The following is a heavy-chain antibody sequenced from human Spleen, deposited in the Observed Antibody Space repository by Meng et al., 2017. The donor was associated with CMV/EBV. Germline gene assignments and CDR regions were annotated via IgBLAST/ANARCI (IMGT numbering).Heavy chain of an antibody. Sequence: ASVKVSCKASGFTFTGYYMHWVRQAPGQGLEWMGWINLSNGGTNYAQKFQGRVTMTRDTSINTVYMELSNVRSDDTAVYYCARYVMVVKGFYYYYGMDVWGQGTTVTVSS. D-gene: IGHD2-15*01. CDR3: ARYVMVVKGFYYYYGMDV. V-gene: IGHV1-2*02. CDR2: INLSNGGT. J-gene: IGHJ6*02. CDR1: GFTFTGYY.